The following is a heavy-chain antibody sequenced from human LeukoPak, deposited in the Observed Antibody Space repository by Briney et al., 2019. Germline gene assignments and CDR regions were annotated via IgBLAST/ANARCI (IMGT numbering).Heavy chain of an antibody. V-gene: IGHV1-18*01. J-gene: IGHJ5*02. D-gene: IGHD3-22*01. CDR3: ARDPQEIYYDSSGYYTNWFDP. CDR2: ISAYNGNT. Sequence: ASVKVSCKASGYTFTSYGISWVRQAPGQGLEWMGWISAYNGNTNYAQKLQGRVTMITDTSTSTAYMELRSLRSDDTAVYYCARDPQEIYYDSSGYYTNWFDPWGQGTLVTVSS. CDR1: GYTFTSYG.